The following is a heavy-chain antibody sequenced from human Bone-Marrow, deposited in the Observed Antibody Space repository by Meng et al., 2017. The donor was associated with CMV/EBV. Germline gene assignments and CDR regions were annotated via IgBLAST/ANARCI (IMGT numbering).Heavy chain of an antibody. D-gene: IGHD3-3*01. Sequence: SETLSLTCAVYGGSFSGYYWSWIRQPPGKGLEWIGEINHSGSTNYNPSLKGRVTISVNTSKNQFSLKLSSVTAADTAVYYCARMKFLEWLYDYWGQGTLVTVSS. CDR1: GGSFSGYY. V-gene: IGHV4-34*01. J-gene: IGHJ4*02. CDR2: INHSGST. CDR3: ARMKFLEWLYDY.